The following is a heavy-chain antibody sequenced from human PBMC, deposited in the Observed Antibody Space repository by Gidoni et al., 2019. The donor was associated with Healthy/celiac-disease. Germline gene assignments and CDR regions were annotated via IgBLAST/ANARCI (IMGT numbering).Heavy chain of an antibody. CDR2: IYYSGST. Sequence: QVQLQESGPGLVKPSETLSLTCTVSGGSVSSGSDYWSWIRQPPGKGLEWIGYIYYSGSTNYNPSLKSRVTISVDTSKNQFSLKLSSVTAADTAVYYCARTQYADYYYGMDVWGQGTTVTVSS. CDR3: ARTQYADYYYGMDV. J-gene: IGHJ6*02. CDR1: GGSVSSGSDY. V-gene: IGHV4-61*01. D-gene: IGHD2-2*01.